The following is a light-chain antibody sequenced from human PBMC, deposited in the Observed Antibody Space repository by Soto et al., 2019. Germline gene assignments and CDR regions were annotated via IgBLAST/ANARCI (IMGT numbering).Light chain of an antibody. CDR1: QSVSTY. Sequence: EIVLTQSPATLSLSPGEGATLSCRASQSVSTYLAWYQQKPGQAPRVLIYGTSIRASGVPERFSGGGSGTDFTLTITRLEPEDFAVYYCQQYGSSLFTFGPGTKVDFK. CDR3: QQYGSSLFT. CDR2: GTS. V-gene: IGKV3-20*01. J-gene: IGKJ3*01.